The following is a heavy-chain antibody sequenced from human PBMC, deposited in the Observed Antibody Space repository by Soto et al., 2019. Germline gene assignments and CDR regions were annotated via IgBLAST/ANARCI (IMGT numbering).Heavy chain of an antibody. D-gene: IGHD6-19*01. CDR1: GFTFSDYY. J-gene: IGHJ4*02. CDR2: ITSSGTYT. CDR3: ARERSLAVAAPGY. V-gene: IGHV3-11*06. Sequence: GGSLRLSCSLSGFTFSDYYMSWIRQAPGKGLEWISYITSSGTYTMYADSVKGRFTISRDNSKNTLFLQMNSLRAEDTAVYYCARERSLAVAAPGYWGQGTLVTVSS.